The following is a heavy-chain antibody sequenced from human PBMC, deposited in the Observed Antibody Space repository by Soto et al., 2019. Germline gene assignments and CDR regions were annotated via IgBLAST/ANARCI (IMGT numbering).Heavy chain of an antibody. J-gene: IGHJ6*02. CDR3: AKVSSGGNYYYGMDV. Sequence: GGSLRLSCAASGFTFSSYAMSWVRQAPGKGLEWVSAISGSGGSTYYADSVKGRFTISRDNSKNTLYLQMNSLRAEDTAVYYCAKVSSGGNYYYGMDVWGQGTTVTVSS. CDR1: GFTFSSYA. D-gene: IGHD1-26*01. CDR2: ISGSGGST. V-gene: IGHV3-23*01.